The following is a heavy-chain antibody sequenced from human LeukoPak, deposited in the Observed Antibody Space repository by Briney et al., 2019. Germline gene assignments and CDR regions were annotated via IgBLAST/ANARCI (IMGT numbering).Heavy chain of an antibody. V-gene: IGHV3-23*01. Sequence: GGSLRLSCAASGFTFSSYWMSWVRQAPGKGLEWVSSISGSGGSTYFADSVKGRFTISRDNSKNTLYLQMNSLRAEDTAVYYCAKAVTDYFDYWGQGTLVTVSS. J-gene: IGHJ4*02. CDR1: GFTFSSYW. CDR2: ISGSGGST. CDR3: AKAVTDYFDY.